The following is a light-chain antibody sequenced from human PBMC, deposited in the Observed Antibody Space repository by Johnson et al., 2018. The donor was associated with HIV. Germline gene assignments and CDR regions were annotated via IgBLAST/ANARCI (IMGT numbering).Light chain of an antibody. V-gene: IGLV1-51*01. CDR1: SSNIGNNY. CDR3: GTWDSSLMASYV. CDR2: DNN. Sequence: QSVLTQPPSVSAAPGQKVTISCSGSSSNIGNNYVSWYQQLPGTAPKLLIYDNNKRPSGIPDRFSGSKSGTSATLGITGLQTGDEADYYCGTWDSSLMASYVFGTGTKVTVL. J-gene: IGLJ1*01.